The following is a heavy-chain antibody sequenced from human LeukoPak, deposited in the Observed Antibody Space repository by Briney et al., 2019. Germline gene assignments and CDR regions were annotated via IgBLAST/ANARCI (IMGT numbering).Heavy chain of an antibody. CDR2: IHSDEIRT. Sequence: GGSLRLSCAASGFTFSSYWMHWARQPPGRGLVWFSRIHSDEIRTNYADSVTGRFTISRDNAKNTVYLQMNSLRNEDTAVYYCARGIYGDPVAFDYWGQGTLVTVSS. V-gene: IGHV3-74*01. CDR1: GFTFSSYW. D-gene: IGHD4/OR15-4a*01. J-gene: IGHJ4*02. CDR3: ARGIYGDPVAFDY.